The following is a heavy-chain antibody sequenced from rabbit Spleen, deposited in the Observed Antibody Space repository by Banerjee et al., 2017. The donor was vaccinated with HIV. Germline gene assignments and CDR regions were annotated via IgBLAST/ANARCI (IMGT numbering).Heavy chain of an antibody. D-gene: IGHD1-1*01. J-gene: IGHJ4*01. CDR1: GFSFSNNYF. CDR2: IYTSSGNT. V-gene: IGHV1S45*01. CDR3: ARAPSGSSDYFQL. Sequence: QEQLEESGGDLVKPEGSLTLTCTASGFSFSNNYFMCWVRQAPGKGPEWIACIYTSSGNTYYASWAKGRFTISKTSSTAVTLQMTSLTAADTATYFCARAPSGSSDYFQLWGPGTLVTVS.